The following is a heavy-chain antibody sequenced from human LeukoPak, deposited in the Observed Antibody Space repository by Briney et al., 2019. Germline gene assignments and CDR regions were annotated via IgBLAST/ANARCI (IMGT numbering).Heavy chain of an antibody. J-gene: IGHJ4*02. CDR3: AREGPRGNSQFDY. CDR1: GFTFSNYG. D-gene: IGHD2/OR15-2a*01. Sequence: PGGSLRLSCATSGFTFSNYGMHWVRQTPGKGLEWVAVISFDGSSKYYGDSVKGRFTISRDNSKNTLYLQMNSLRAEDTAIYYCAREGPRGNSQFDYWGQGTLVTVSS. V-gene: IGHV3-30-3*01. CDR2: ISFDGSSK.